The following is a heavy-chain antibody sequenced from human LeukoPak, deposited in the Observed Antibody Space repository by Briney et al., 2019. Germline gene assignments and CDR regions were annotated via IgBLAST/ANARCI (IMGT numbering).Heavy chain of an antibody. CDR2: ISGSGGST. Sequence: GGSLRLSCAASGFTFSSYAMSWVRQAPGKGLEWVSAISGSGGSTYYADSVKGRFTISRDNSKNTLYLQMNSLRAEDTAVYHCAKDQAYYYDSSGYYYLDYWGQGTLVTVSS. CDR3: AKDQAYYYDSSGYYYLDY. CDR1: GFTFSSYA. V-gene: IGHV3-23*01. J-gene: IGHJ4*02. D-gene: IGHD3-22*01.